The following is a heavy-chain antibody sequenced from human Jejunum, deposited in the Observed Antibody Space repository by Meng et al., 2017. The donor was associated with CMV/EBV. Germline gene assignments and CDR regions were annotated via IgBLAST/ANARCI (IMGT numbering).Heavy chain of an antibody. Sequence: QVQLVQSGSELKKPXXSVMVSCKAAGYTFINYAINWVRQAPGQGLEWMGWINTHTGNPTYGQGFTGRFVLSSDTSVSTANLQISSLKAEDTAVYYCARGGPYPDSSGFHWYFDLWCRGTLGTVSS. V-gene: IGHV7-4-1*02. J-gene: IGHJ2*01. CDR3: ARGGPYPDSSGFHWYFDL. CDR2: INTHTGNP. D-gene: IGHD3-22*01. CDR1: GYTFINYA.